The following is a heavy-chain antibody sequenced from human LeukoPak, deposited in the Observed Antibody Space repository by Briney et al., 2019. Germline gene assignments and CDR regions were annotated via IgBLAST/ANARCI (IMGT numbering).Heavy chain of an antibody. D-gene: IGHD5-24*01. CDR2: IYYSGST. CDR1: GGSISSYY. CDR3: ARVSRDGYNLDY. Sequence: SETLSLTCAVSGGSISSYYWSWIRQPPGKGLEWIGYIYYSGSTNYNPSLKSRVTISVDTSKNQFSLKLSSVTAADTAVYYCARVSRDGYNLDYWGQGTLVTVSS. V-gene: IGHV4-59*08. J-gene: IGHJ4*02.